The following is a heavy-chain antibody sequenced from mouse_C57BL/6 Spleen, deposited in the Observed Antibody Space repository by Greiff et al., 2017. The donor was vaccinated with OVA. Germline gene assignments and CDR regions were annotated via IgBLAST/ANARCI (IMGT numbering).Heavy chain of an antibody. CDR2: IYPGSGST. V-gene: IGHV1-55*01. CDR3: GGSDGGSYGGFYYAMDY. J-gene: IGHJ4*01. D-gene: IGHD1-1*02. CDR1: GYTFTSYW. Sequence: VQLQQPGAELVKPGASVKLSCKASGYTFTSYWITWVKQRPGQGLEWIGDIYPGSGSTNYNEKFKSKATLTVDTSSSTAYMQLSSLPSDDSAVYYCGGSDGGSYGGFYYAMDYWGQGTPVTVSA.